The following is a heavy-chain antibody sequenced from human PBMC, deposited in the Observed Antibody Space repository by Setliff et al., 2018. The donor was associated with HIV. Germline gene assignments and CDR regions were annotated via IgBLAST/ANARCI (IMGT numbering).Heavy chain of an antibody. CDR2: IIPIFGTA. J-gene: IGHJ6*03. D-gene: IGHD6-19*01. V-gene: IGHV1-69*13. CDR1: GGTFSSYG. CDR3: ARGESIAVAYYHYYYMDV. Sequence: SVKVSCKASGGTFSSYGISWVRQAPGQGLEWMGRIIPIFGTANYAQKFQGRVTITADESTSTAYMELSSLRSEDTAVYYCARGESIAVAYYHYYYMDVWGQGTTVTVAS.